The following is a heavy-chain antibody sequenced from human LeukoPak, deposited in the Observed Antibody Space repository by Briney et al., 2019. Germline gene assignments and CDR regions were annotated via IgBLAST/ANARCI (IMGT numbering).Heavy chain of an antibody. D-gene: IGHD3-3*01. CDR1: GFTFSDYY. V-gene: IGHV3-11*03. CDR3: ARRGNPLDFYY. CDR2: ISSGSSYT. Sequence: KPGGSLRLSCEASGFTFSDYYMSWIRQAPGKGLEWVSYISSGSSYTNYADSVKGRFTISRDNAKNSLYLQMNSLRAEDTAVYYCARRGNPLDFYYWGQGTPVTVSS. J-gene: IGHJ4*02.